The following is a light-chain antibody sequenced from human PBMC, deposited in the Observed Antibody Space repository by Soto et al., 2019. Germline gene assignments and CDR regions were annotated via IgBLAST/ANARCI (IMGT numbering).Light chain of an antibody. Sequence: QSALTQPASVSGSPGQSITISCTGTSSDVGSYNFVYWYQQYPGKAPKLMIYADTDRPSGTSIRFSGSKSGHTASLTISDLQTEDEADYYCCSYAGRSTWIFGGGTKLTVL. CDR2: ADT. J-gene: IGLJ2*01. CDR1: SSDVGSYNF. CDR3: CSYAGRSTWI. V-gene: IGLV2-23*01.